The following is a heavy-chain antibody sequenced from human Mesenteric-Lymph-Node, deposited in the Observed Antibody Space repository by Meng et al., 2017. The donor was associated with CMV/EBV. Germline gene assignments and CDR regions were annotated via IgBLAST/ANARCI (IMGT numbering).Heavy chain of an antibody. CDR2: ISWNSGSI. CDR1: GFTFDDYA. V-gene: IGHV3-9*01. Sequence: SLKISCAASGFTFDDYAMHWVRQAPGKGLEWVSGISWNSGSIGYADSVKGRFTISRDNFNNTLNLQMNSLRADDTAVYYCARGAEYCSSTSCPTTSATGMDVWGQGTTVTVSS. J-gene: IGHJ6*02. D-gene: IGHD2-2*01. CDR3: ARGAEYCSSTSCPTTSATGMDV.